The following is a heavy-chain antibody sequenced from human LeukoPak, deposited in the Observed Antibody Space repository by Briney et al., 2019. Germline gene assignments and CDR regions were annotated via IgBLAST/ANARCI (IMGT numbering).Heavy chain of an antibody. D-gene: IGHD1-26*01. CDR2: IYADGNT. V-gene: IGHV3-53*01. Sequence: GGSLRLSCAASGFIVNTNYMTWVRQAPGRGLEWVSFIYADGNTYYADSVKGRFTISRDISKNAVYLQMNSLRAEDTAVYYCATSWELPAFDIWGQGTMVTVSS. CDR1: GFIVNTNY. CDR3: ATSWELPAFDI. J-gene: IGHJ3*02.